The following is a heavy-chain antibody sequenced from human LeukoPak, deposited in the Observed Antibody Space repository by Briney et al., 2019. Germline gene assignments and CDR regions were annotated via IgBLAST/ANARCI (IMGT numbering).Heavy chain of an antibody. D-gene: IGHD1-26*01. J-gene: IGHJ6*02. V-gene: IGHV3-30*18. CDR3: AKSLIEYSGSYYYGMDV. CDR1: GFTFSSYS. Sequence: GGSLRLSCAASGFTFSSYSMHWVRQAPGKGLEWVAVISYDGSNKYYADSVKGRFTISRDNSKNTLYLQMNSLRAEDTAVYYCAKSLIEYSGSYYYGMDVWGQGTTVTVSS. CDR2: ISYDGSNK.